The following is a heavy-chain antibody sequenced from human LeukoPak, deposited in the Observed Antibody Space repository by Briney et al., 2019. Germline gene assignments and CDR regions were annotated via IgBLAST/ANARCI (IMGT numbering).Heavy chain of an antibody. CDR1: GGSFSGYY. V-gene: IGHV4-34*01. J-gene: IGHJ5*02. Sequence: PSETLSLTCAVCGGSFSGYYWSWIRQPPGKGREWIGEINHSGSTNYNPSLKSRVTISVDTSKNQFSLKLSSVTAADTAVYYCARRGRVVVVAVTGNWFDPWGQGTLVTVSS. D-gene: IGHD2-15*01. CDR2: INHSGST. CDR3: ARRGRVVVVAVTGNWFDP.